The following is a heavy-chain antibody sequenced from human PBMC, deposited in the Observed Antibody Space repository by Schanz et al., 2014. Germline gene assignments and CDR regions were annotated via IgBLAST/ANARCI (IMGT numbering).Heavy chain of an antibody. Sequence: DVQLLESGGGLVQPGGSLRLSCAASGFTFNSYAMTWVRQAPGKGLEWVSSISHSGGSKYYADSVKGRFTISRDNSKNTLYLQMNSLRAEDTAVYYCARANYRRKINFDYWGQGTLVTVSS. CDR2: ISHSGGSK. V-gene: IGHV3-23*01. CDR1: GFTFNSYA. J-gene: IGHJ4*02. CDR3: ARANYRRKINFDY. D-gene: IGHD3-10*01.